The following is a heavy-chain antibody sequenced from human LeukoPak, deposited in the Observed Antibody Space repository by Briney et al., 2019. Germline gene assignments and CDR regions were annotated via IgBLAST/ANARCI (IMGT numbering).Heavy chain of an antibody. D-gene: IGHD5-18*01. CDR3: ARGYSYGRDTGY. V-gene: IGHV1-46*01. Sequence: GASVKVSCKASGYTFTSYHLHWVRQAPGRGLEWMGMINPSGGGTSYAQKFQGRVTMTRDTSTSTVYMELSSLRSEDTAMYYCARGYSYGRDTGYWGQGTLVTVSS. CDR2: INPSGGGT. CDR1: GYTFTSYH. J-gene: IGHJ4*02.